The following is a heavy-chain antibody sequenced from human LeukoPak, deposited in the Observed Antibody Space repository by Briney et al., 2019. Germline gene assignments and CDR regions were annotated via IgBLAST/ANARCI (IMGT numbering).Heavy chain of an antibody. CDR3: ASAMVRGVAD. D-gene: IGHD3-10*01. V-gene: IGHV4-34*01. Sequence: SETLSLTCAVYGGSFSGYYWSWVRQPPGKGLEWIGEINHSGSTNYNPSLKSRVTISVDTSKNQFSLKLSSVTAADTAVYYCASAMVRGVADWGQGTLVTVSS. CDR1: GGSFSGYY. J-gene: IGHJ4*02. CDR2: INHSGST.